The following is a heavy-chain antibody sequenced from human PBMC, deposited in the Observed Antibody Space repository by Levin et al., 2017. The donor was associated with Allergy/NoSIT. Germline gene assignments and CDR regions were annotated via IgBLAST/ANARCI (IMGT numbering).Heavy chain of an antibody. D-gene: IGHD3-22*01. J-gene: IGHJ4*02. Sequence: GGSLRLSCKGSGYSFTSYWISWVRQMPGKGLEWMGRIDPSDSYTNYSPSFQGHVTISADKSISTAYLQWSSLKASDTAMYYCARRLLLPSSRREGVDYWGQGTLVTVSS. V-gene: IGHV5-10-1*01. CDR2: IDPSDSYT. CDR3: ARRLLLPSSRREGVDY. CDR1: GYSFTSYW.